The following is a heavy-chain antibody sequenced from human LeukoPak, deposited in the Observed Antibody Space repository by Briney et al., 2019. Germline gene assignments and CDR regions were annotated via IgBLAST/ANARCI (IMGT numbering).Heavy chain of an antibody. CDR1: GFTFSSYS. V-gene: IGHV3-21*01. CDR3: ARGQSSGYYPIDY. D-gene: IGHD3-22*01. Sequence: GGSLRLSCAASGFTFSSYSMKWVRQAPGKGLEWVSSISSSSSYIYYADSVKGRFTISRDNAKNSLYLQMNSLRAEDTAVYYCARGQSSGYYPIDYWGQGTLVTVSS. J-gene: IGHJ4*02. CDR2: ISSSSSYI.